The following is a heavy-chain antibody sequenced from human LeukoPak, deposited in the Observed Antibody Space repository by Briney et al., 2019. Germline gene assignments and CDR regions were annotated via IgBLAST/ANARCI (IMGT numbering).Heavy chain of an antibody. Sequence: GGSLRLSCAASGFTFSSYTMNWVRRAPGKGLEWVSSISSSSSYIYYADSVKGRFTISRDNAKNSLYLQMNSLRAEDTAVYFCAKGSKAVLFTRDHYMDVWGKGITVTISS. CDR1: GFTFSSYT. J-gene: IGHJ6*03. CDR3: AKGSKAVLFTRDHYMDV. D-gene: IGHD6-19*01. V-gene: IGHV3-21*01. CDR2: ISSSSSYI.